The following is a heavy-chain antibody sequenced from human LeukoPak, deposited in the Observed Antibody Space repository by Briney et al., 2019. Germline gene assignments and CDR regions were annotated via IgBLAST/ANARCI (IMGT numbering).Heavy chain of an antibody. V-gene: IGHV4-30-4*08. CDR2: TYYSGST. CDR1: GGSISSGDYY. CDR3: ARVTYYYDSSAQL. Sequence: SETLSLTCTVSGGSISSGDYYWSWIRQPPGKGLEWIGYTYYSGSTYYNPSLKSRVTISVDTSKNQFSLKLSSVTAADTAVYYCARVTYYYDSSAQLWGQGTLVTVSS. D-gene: IGHD3-22*01. J-gene: IGHJ4*02.